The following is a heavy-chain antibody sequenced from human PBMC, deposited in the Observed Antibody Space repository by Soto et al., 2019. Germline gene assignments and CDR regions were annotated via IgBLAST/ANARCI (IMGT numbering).Heavy chain of an antibody. V-gene: IGHV4-61*01. CDR1: GGSVSSGSYY. CDR2: IYYSGST. CDR3: ARGYSSSCYNYYYGMDV. J-gene: IGHJ6*02. Sequence: SETLSLTCTVSGGSVSSGSYYWSWIRQPPGKGLEWIGYIYYSGSTNYNPSLKSRVTISVDTSKNQFSLKLSSVTAADTAVYYCARGYSSSCYNYYYGMDVWGQGTTVTVSS. D-gene: IGHD6-13*01.